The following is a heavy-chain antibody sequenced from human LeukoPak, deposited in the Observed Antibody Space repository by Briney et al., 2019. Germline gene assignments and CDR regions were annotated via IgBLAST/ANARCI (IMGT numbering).Heavy chain of an antibody. Sequence: SDTLSLTCTVSGGSTSNYFCTWLRQSAGKGLEWIGRIYTSGSTNYNPSLKSRVTMSVDTSKNQFSLKLSSVTAADTAVYYCARSLRPRPYYFDYWGQGTLVTVSS. CDR3: ARSLRPRPYYFDY. CDR2: IYTSGST. V-gene: IGHV4-4*07. J-gene: IGHJ4*02. CDR1: GGSTSNYF. D-gene: IGHD6-6*01.